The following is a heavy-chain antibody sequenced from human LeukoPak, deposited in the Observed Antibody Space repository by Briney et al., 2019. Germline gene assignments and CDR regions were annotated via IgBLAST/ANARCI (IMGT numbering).Heavy chain of an antibody. J-gene: IGHJ6*03. CDR3: ARGYDFWSGYYSDYYYYYMDV. V-gene: IGHV1-69*05. CDR1: GGTFSSYA. CDR2: IIPIFGTA. Sequence: GASVKVSCKASGGTFSSYAISWVRQAPGQGLEWMGGIIPIFGTANYAQKFQGRVTITTDESTSTAYMELSSLRSEDTAVYYCARGYDFWSGYYSDYYYYYMDVWGKGTTVTVSS. D-gene: IGHD3-3*01.